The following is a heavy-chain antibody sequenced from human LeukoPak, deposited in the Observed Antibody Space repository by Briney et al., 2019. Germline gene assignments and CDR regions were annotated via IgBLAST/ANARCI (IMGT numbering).Heavy chain of an antibody. CDR1: GLTFSSYA. D-gene: IGHD3-3*01. CDR3: ARAITIFGVVTDSDAFDI. Sequence: GGSLRLSCAASGLTFSSYAMHWVRQAPGKGLEWVAVISYDGSNKYYADSVKGRFTISRDNSKNTLYLQMNSLRAEDTAVYYCARAITIFGVVTDSDAFDIWGQGTMVTVSS. J-gene: IGHJ3*02. CDR2: ISYDGSNK. V-gene: IGHV3-30-3*01.